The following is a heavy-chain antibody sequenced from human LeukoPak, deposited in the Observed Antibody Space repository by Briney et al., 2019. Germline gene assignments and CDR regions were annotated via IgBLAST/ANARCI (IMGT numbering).Heavy chain of an antibody. V-gene: IGHV3-30*04. J-gene: IGHJ5*02. CDR3: ARDVAAAGTRWFDP. CDR1: GFTFSSYA. Sequence: GGSLRLSCAASGFTFSSYAMHWVRQAPGKGLEWVAVISYDGSNKYYADSVKGRFTISRDNSKNTLYLQMNSRRAEDTAVYYCARDVAAAGTRWFDPWCQGTLVTVSS. D-gene: IGHD6-13*01. CDR2: ISYDGSNK.